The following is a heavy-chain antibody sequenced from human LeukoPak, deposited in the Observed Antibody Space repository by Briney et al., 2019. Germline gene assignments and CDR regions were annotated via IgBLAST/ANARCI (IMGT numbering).Heavy chain of an antibody. V-gene: IGHV3-48*01. J-gene: IGHJ4*02. CDR1: GFTFSSYS. D-gene: IGHD3-10*01. Sequence: GGSLRLSCAASGFTFSSYSMNWVRQAPGKGLEWVSYISNSSSSIYYADSVKGRFTISRDNAKNSLYLQMNSLRAEDTAVYYCARDPMVRGVFDYWGQGTLVTVSS. CDR2: ISNSSSSI. CDR3: ARDPMVRGVFDY.